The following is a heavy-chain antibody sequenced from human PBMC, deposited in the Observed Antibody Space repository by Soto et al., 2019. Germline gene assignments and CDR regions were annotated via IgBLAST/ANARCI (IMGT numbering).Heavy chain of an antibody. J-gene: IGHJ4*02. Sequence: AAVKDSCKASGGTFRSYPISWVRQAPGRGREWMGGIIPFFGTANYAQKFQGRVTITADESTSTAYMELSSLRSEDTAVYYCARSAPVSRLGNLLGFDYWGQGTLVTVSS. CDR2: IIPFFGTA. CDR1: GGTFRSYP. V-gene: IGHV1-69*01. D-gene: IGHD7-27*01. CDR3: ARSAPVSRLGNLLGFDY.